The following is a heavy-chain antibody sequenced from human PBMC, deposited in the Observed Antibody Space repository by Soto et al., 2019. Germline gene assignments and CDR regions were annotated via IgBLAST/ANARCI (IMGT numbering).Heavy chain of an antibody. V-gene: IGHV4-4*02. CDR2: IFHTGST. CDR1: GGSISSRNW. D-gene: IGHD4-17*01. CDR3: VSGDFSHFDS. J-gene: IGHJ4*02. Sequence: PSETLSLTCAVSGGSISSRNWWSWVRQPPGKGLEWIGQIFHTGSTDYNPSLKSRVTISLDKPKNQISLRVTSVTAADTALYYCVSGDFSHFDSWGQGTLVTVSS.